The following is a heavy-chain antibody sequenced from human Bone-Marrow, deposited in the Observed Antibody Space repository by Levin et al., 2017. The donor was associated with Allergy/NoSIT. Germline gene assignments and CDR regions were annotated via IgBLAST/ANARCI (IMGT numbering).Heavy chain of an antibody. CDR3: AKYCSATSCYTFDV. D-gene: IGHD2-2*02. Sequence: PGASVKVSCKSSGYSFTSHAMHWMRQAPGQRLEWMGWIKPANGNTKYSEKFQGRVTITSDTSATTTYMELTSLTSEDTAVYYCAKYCSATSCYTFDVWGQGTLVTVSS. CDR2: IKPANGNT. CDR1: GYSFTSHA. J-gene: IGHJ3*01. V-gene: IGHV1-3*01.